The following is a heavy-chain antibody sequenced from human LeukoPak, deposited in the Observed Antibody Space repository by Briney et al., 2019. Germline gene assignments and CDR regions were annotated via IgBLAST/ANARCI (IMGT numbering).Heavy chain of an antibody. Sequence: GGSLRLSCAASGFTFSSYAMHWVRQAPGKGLEWVALISNDGSNKYYADSVKGRFTISRDNSKNTLYVQMNSLRADDTAVYFCAKRDGTGYFYFDYWGQGTLVTVST. CDR3: AKRDGTGYFYFDY. J-gene: IGHJ4*02. D-gene: IGHD5-12*01. V-gene: IGHV3-30*18. CDR2: ISNDGSNK. CDR1: GFTFSSYA.